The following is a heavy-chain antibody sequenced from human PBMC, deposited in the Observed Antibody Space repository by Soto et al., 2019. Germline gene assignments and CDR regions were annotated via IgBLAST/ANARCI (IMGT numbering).Heavy chain of an antibody. CDR2: ISGSGGGT. V-gene: IGHV3-23*01. J-gene: IGHJ4*02. CDR3: AKAAGYSGSRSDY. CDR1: GFTFSSYA. Sequence: EVQLLESGGGLVQPGGSLRLSCAASGFTFSSYAMSWVRQAPGKGLEWVSVISGSGGGTYYADSVKGRFTISRDNSKNKVYLQMDSLRAEGTAVYYCAKAAGYSGSRSDYWGQGTLVTVSS. D-gene: IGHD5-12*01.